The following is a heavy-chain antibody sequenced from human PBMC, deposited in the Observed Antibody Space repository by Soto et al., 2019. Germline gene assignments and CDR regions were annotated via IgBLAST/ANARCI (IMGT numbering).Heavy chain of an antibody. V-gene: IGHV1-3*01. Sequence: QVQLVQSGAEVKKPGASVKVSCKASGYTFTSYAMHWVRQAPGQRLEWMGWINAGNGNTKYSQKFQGRVTITRDTSASTAYMELSSLRSEDTAVYYCARFVVVPAAMVSRGDYGMDVWGQGTTVTVSS. CDR2: INAGNGNT. J-gene: IGHJ6*02. CDR1: GYTFTSYA. CDR3: ARFVVVPAAMVSRGDYGMDV. D-gene: IGHD2-2*01.